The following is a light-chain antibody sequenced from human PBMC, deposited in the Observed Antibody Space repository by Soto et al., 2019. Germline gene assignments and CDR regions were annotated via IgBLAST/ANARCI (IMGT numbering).Light chain of an antibody. CDR1: QGVNNDY. J-gene: IGKJ2*01. Sequence: ETVLTQSPGTVSLSPGERATLSCRTSQGVNNDYLAWYQQKPGQAPRLLIYGVFNRATGIPGRFSGSGSGTDFTLTISGLEPEDSAVYYCQLYDGSPRTFGQGTKLEIK. CDR2: GVF. V-gene: IGKV3-20*01. CDR3: QLYDGSPRT.